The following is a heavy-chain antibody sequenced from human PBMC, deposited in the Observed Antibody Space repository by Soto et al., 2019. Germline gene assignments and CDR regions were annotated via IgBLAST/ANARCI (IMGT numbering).Heavy chain of an antibody. CDR1: GGSVSSGSYY. V-gene: IGHV4-61*01. Sequence: PSETLSLTCTVSGGSVSSGSYYWSWIRQPPGKGLEWIGYIYYSGSTNYNPSLKSRVTISVDTSTNQFSLKLISVTAADAAVYYCAREVSSGWYALDYWGQGTLGTGS. CDR3: AREVSSGWYALDY. CDR2: IYYSGST. D-gene: IGHD6-19*01. J-gene: IGHJ4*02.